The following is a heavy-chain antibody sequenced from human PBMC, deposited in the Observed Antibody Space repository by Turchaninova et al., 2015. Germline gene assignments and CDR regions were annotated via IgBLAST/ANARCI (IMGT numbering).Heavy chain of an antibody. Sequence: QVQLVQSGAEVKKPGASVKVSCKASGYPFPGYSMEWVRPAPGKGLEWVGRRDPNRGGTKDAPKFQGRVTMTRDTSISTAYMELTRLRSDDTAVYYCARDQSGMDVWGQGTTVTVSS. CDR2: RDPNRGGT. CDR1: GYPFPGYS. J-gene: IGHJ6*02. CDR3: ARDQSGMDV. V-gene: IGHV1-2*06.